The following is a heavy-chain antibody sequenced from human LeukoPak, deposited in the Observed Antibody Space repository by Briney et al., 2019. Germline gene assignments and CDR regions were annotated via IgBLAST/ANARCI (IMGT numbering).Heavy chain of an antibody. V-gene: IGHV4-61*01. J-gene: IGHJ4*02. CDR3: ARDSDLGYCSGGSCNYYFDY. D-gene: IGHD2-15*01. CDR1: GGSVSSGSYY. CDR2: IYYNGST. Sequence: SKTLSLTCTVSGGSVSSGSYYWSWIRQPPGKGLEWIGYIYYNGSTNYNPSLKSRVTISVDTSKNQFSLKLSSVTAADTAVYYCARDSDLGYCSGGSCNYYFDYWGQGTLVTVSS.